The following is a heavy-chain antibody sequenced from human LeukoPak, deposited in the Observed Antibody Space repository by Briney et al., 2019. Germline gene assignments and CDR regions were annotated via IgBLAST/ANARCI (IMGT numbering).Heavy chain of an antibody. Sequence: GGSLGLSCGASGFTFSRYAINWVRQAPGKGLDWVAVISYDGTKKIYADSVKGRFTVSRDNSNNMLYLQMNSLRDDDTAVYYCAKEGRLWGGGWNPGFAFDIWGQGTMVTVSS. CDR1: GFTFSRYA. V-gene: IGHV3-30-3*01. D-gene: IGHD1-1*01. J-gene: IGHJ3*02. CDR3: AKEGRLWGGGWNPGFAFDI. CDR2: ISYDGTKK.